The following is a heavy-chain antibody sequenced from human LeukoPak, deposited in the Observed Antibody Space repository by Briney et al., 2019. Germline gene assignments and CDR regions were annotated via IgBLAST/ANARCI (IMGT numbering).Heavy chain of an antibody. CDR2: INNYDGNT. J-gene: IGHJ4*02. V-gene: IGHV1-18*01. Sequence: GASVKVSFKTSGYNFATYGISWVRQAPGQGLEWMGWINNYDGNTNSAQDLQDRLTMSTDTSTNTAYMELRSLRSDDTAVYYCATSRGGYSYGYGENWGQGTLVTVSS. D-gene: IGHD5-18*01. CDR1: GYNFATYG. CDR3: ATSRGGYSYGYGEN.